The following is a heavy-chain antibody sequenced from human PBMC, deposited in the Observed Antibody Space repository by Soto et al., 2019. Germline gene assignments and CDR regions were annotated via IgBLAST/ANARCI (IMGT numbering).Heavy chain of an antibody. CDR3: ARALFHSIGGPL. CDR1: GFTFSSYG. Sequence: PGGSLRLSCAASGFTFSSYGMHWVRQAPGKGLEWVAVIWYDGSNKYYADSVKGRFTISRDNSKNTLYLQMNSLRAEDTAVYYCARALFHSIGGPLWGQGTLVTVSS. D-gene: IGHD3-22*01. V-gene: IGHV3-33*01. CDR2: IWYDGSNK. J-gene: IGHJ4*02.